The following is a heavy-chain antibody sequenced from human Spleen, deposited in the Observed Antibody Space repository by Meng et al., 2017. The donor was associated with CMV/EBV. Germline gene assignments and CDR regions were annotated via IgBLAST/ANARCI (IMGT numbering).Heavy chain of an antibody. CDR2: IKQDGSEK. Sequence: GESLKISCAASGFTFSSYWMSWVRQAPGKGLEWVANIKQDGSEKYYVDSVKGRFTISRDNSKNTLYLQMNSLRAEDTAVYYCARVRYSSSSNPFDYWGQGTLVTVSS. J-gene: IGHJ4*02. CDR1: GFTFSSYW. V-gene: IGHV3-7*03. D-gene: IGHD6-6*01. CDR3: ARVRYSSSSNPFDY.